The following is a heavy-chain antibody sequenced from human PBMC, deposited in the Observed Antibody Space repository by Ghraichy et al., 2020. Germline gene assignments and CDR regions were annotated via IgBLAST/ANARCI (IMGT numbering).Heavy chain of an antibody. CDR1: GFTFSSYS. J-gene: IGHJ6*02. D-gene: IGHD3-10*01. CDR3: ARDPGSYYNYYGMDV. V-gene: IGHV3-21*01. Sequence: GGVLRLSCAASGFTFSSYSMNWVRQAPGKGLEWVSSISSSSSYIYYADSVKGRFTISRDNAKNSLYLQMNSLRAEDTAVYYCARDPGSYYNYYGMDVWGQGTTVTVSS. CDR2: ISSSSSYI.